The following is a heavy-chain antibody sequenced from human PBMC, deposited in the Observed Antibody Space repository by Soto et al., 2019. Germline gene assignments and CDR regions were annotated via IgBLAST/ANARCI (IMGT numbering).Heavy chain of an antibody. CDR2: IYYAGST. Sequence: SETLSLTCTVSGGSISSTDHYWGWIRQPPGKGLEWLGSIYYAGSTFHNPSLKRRATISVDTSRNQFSLKLTSVTASDTAVYYWARLVFHCLRGSCDDYNFYGLDVWGQGTTVTVSS. CDR1: GGSISSTDHY. D-gene: IGHD2-15*01. CDR3: ARLVFHCLRGSCDDYNFYGLDV. V-gene: IGHV4-39*01. J-gene: IGHJ6*02.